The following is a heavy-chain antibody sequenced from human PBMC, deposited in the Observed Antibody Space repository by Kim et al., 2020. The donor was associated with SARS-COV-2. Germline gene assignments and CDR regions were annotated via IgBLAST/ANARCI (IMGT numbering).Heavy chain of an antibody. CDR2: ISSSSTYI. CDR3: ARWDTDYYGSGIYV. CDR1: GFTFSTYT. Sequence: GGSLRLSCAVSGFTFSTYTMNWVRQAPGKGLEWVSSISSSSTYIYYADSVKGRFTISRDNAKNSLYLQMNSLRAEDTAVYYCARWDTDYYGSGIYVWGQGTTVTVSS. D-gene: IGHD3-10*01. J-gene: IGHJ6*02. V-gene: IGHV3-21*01.